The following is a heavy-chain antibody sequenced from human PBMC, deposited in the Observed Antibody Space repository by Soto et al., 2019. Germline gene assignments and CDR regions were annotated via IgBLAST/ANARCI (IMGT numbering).Heavy chain of an antibody. CDR2: IYYSGST. J-gene: IGHJ4*02. Sequence: SETLSLTCTVSGGTISSYYWSWIRQPPGKGLEWIGYIYYSGSTNYNPSLKSRVTISVDTSKNQFSLKLSCVTAADTAVYYCARVTGYNWNDGPFDYWGQGTLVTVS. CDR1: GGTISSYY. CDR3: ARVTGYNWNDGPFDY. D-gene: IGHD1-20*01. V-gene: IGHV4-59*01.